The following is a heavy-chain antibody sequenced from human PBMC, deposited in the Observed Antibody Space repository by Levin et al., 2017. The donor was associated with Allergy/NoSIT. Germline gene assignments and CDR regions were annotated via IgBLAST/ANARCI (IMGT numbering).Heavy chain of an antibody. V-gene: IGHV3-74*01. CDR2: IDTDGSGA. CDR3: VRDRPHNWFDP. J-gene: IGHJ5*02. Sequence: PGGSLRLSCAASGFTFTSHWMHWVRQAPGKGLVWVSRIDTDGSGATYADSVKGRFTISRDNARNTVYLEMNSLRAEDTAFYYCVRDRPHNWFDPWGQGTLVTVTS. CDR1: GFTFTSHW.